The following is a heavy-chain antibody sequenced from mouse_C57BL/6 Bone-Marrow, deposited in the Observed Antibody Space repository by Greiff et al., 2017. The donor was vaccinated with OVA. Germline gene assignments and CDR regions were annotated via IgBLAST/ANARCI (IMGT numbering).Heavy chain of an antibody. CDR3: ARLRRGPYYAMDY. V-gene: IGHV1-42*01. Sequence: VQLQQSGPELVKPGASVKISCKASGYSFTGYYMNWVKQSPEKSLEWIGEINPSTGGTTYNQKFKAKATLTVDKSSGTAYMQLKSLTSEDSAVYYCARLRRGPYYAMDYWGQGTSVTVSS. D-gene: IGHD2-12*01. CDR1: GYSFTGYY. J-gene: IGHJ4*01. CDR2: INPSTGGT.